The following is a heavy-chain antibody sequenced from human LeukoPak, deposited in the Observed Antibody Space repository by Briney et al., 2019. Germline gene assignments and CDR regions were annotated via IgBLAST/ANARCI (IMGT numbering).Heavy chain of an antibody. V-gene: IGHV1-2*06. D-gene: IGHD3-9*01. Sequence: ASVKVSCKASGYTFTGYYMHWVRQAPGQGLEWIGRINPNSGGTNYAQKFQGRVTMTRDTSISTAYMELSRLRSDDTAVYYCASLDYDILTGHLWDYWGQGTLVTVSS. J-gene: IGHJ4*02. CDR3: ASLDYDILTGHLWDY. CDR2: INPNSGGT. CDR1: GYTFTGYY.